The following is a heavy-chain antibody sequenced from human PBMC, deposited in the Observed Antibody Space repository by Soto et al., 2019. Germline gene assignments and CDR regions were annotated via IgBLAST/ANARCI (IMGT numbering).Heavy chain of an antibody. CDR2: IFPLTDIP. CDR1: GGTFRNYP. Sequence: QVQLVQSGTEVKKPGSSVKVSCKASGGTFRNYPINWVRQAPGQGLEWMGSIFPLTDIPDYAQNFQARLTISADKSTSTADMELISLTSDDTAMYFCARSPLVVLNYFESWGQGTLVTVSS. V-gene: IGHV1-69*02. J-gene: IGHJ4*02. CDR3: ARSPLVVLNYFES.